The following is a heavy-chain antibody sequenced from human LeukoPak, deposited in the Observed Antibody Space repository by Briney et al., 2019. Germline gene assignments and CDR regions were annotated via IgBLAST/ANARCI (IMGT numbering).Heavy chain of an antibody. Sequence: PSETLSLTCTVSGGSITSSRYYWGWIRQPPGKGLEWIGSLYYSGSTYYNPSLKSRVTISLDTSKNQFSLKLSSVTAADTAVYYCVRGLRYYYDSSGYYYYYFDYWGQGTLVTVSS. CDR2: LYYSGST. V-gene: IGHV4-39*07. CDR1: GGSITSSRYY. D-gene: IGHD3-22*01. J-gene: IGHJ4*02. CDR3: VRGLRYYYDSSGYYYYYFDY.